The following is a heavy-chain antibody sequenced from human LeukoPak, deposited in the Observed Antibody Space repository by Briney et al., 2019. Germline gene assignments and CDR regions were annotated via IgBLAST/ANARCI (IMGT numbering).Heavy chain of an antibody. CDR2: ISSSGSTI. CDR1: GFTFSSYE. J-gene: IGHJ4*02. Sequence: PGGSLRLSCAASGFTFSSYEMNWVRQAPGKGLEWVSYISSSGSTIYYADSVKGRFTISRDNAKNSLYLQMNSLRAEDTAVYYCAKVGNGVVVRGTELDYWGQGTLVTVSS. D-gene: IGHD3-10*01. V-gene: IGHV3-48*03. CDR3: AKVGNGVVVRGTELDY.